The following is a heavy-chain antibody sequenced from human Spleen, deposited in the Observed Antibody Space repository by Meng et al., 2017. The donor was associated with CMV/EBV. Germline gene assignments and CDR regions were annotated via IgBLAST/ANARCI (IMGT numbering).Heavy chain of an antibody. D-gene: IGHD2-2*01. J-gene: IGHJ6*02. V-gene: IGHV3-7*01. CDR1: GFTFSSHW. CDR2: IQQDGSEK. CDR3: AGEAGVAVPAAQYGMDV. Sequence: GGSLRLSCAASGFTFSSHWMSWVRQAPGKGLEGVANIQQDGSEKYYVDSVKGRFTISRDNAKNTLYLQMNSLRAEDTAVYYCAGEAGVAVPAAQYGMDVCGQGTTVTVSS.